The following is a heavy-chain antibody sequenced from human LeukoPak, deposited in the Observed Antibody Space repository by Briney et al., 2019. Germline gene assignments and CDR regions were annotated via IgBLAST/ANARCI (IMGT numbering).Heavy chain of an antibody. V-gene: IGHV1-8*01. CDR3: ARGPPESSSSDY. D-gene: IGHD6-13*01. CDR2: MNPKSANT. Sequence: GASVKVSCKASGYTFTSYDINWVRQAPGQGLEWMGWMNPKSANTGYAQKFQSRVTMTRNTSISTAYMEVTSLRSEDTAVYYCARGPPESSSSDYWGQGTLVTVSS. CDR1: GYTFTSYD. J-gene: IGHJ4*02.